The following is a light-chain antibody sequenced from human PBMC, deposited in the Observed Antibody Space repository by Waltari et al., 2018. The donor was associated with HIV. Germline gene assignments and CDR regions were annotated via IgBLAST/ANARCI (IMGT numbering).Light chain of an antibody. CDR3: QQSYTSPHT. V-gene: IGKV1-39*01. CDR2: TTS. CDR1: QSISKY. Sequence: DIQMTQSPSSLPASVGDGVTITCRASQSISKYLNWYQHKPGKAPKLLLQTTSSLQRGVPSRFRGSGSGTDFTLTISNLQFEDFATYYCQQSYTSPHTFGQGTNLEI. J-gene: IGKJ2*01.